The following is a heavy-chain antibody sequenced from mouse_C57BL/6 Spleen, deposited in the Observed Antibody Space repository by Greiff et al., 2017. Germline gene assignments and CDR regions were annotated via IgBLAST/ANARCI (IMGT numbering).Heavy chain of an antibody. V-gene: IGHV2-2*01. CDR3: ARNYYGSSPYYFDY. CDR2: IWSGGST. Sequence: VKLQESGPGLVQPSQSLSITCTVSGFSLTSYGVHWVRQSPGKGLEWLGVIWSGGSTDYNAAFISRLSISKDNSKSQVFFKMNSLQADDTAIYYCARNYYGSSPYYFDYWGQGTTLTVSS. J-gene: IGHJ2*01. CDR1: GFSLTSYG. D-gene: IGHD1-1*01.